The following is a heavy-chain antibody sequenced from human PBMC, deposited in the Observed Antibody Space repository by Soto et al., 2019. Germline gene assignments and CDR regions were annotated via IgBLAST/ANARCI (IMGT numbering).Heavy chain of an antibody. V-gene: IGHV3-23*01. J-gene: IGHJ4*02. CDR3: AKNPGYYYDSTGYHFDY. Sequence: PGGSLRLSCAAPEFTFSNYAMSWGRQAPGKGLEWVSAISYGGGTTYYADSVKGRFTISRDNSKNTLYLQMNSLRAEDTAVYYCAKNPGYYYDSTGYHFDYWGQGTLVTVSS. CDR1: EFTFSNYA. CDR2: ISYGGGTT. D-gene: IGHD3-22*01.